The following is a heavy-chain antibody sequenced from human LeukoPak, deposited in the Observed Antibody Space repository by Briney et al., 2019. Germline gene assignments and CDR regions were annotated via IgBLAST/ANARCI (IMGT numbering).Heavy chain of an antibody. CDR2: IDYSGNT. Sequence: SETLSLTCTVSGGYISTYYWSWIRQPPGKGLEWIGYIDYSGNTNYNPSLKSRVTISVDTSKNQFSLKLSSVTAADTAVYYCAEGTTVTDAYYYYGMDVWGQGTTVTVSS. V-gene: IGHV4-59*01. CDR1: GGYISTYY. CDR3: AEGTTVTDAYYYYGMDV. D-gene: IGHD4-17*01. J-gene: IGHJ6*02.